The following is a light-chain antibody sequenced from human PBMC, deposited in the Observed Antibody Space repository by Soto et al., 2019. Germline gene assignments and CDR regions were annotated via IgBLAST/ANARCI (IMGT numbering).Light chain of an antibody. J-gene: IGLJ2*01. V-gene: IGLV1-44*01. CDR1: RSNIGNHA. CDR3: AAWDDSLNGVV. CDR2: TNS. Sequence: QSVLTQPPSASETPGQRVAISCSGSRSNIGNHAVNWYQQLPGRAPKLLIYTNSQRPSGVPDRFSGSKSGTSASLAISGLQYEDEADYYCAAWDDSLNGVVFGGGTQLTVL.